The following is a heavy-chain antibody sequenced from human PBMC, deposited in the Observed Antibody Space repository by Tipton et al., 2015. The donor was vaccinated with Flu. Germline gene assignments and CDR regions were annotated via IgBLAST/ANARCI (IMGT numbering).Heavy chain of an antibody. CDR3: AGWTDYLWGNYRTFAY. D-gene: IGHD3-16*02. J-gene: IGHJ4*02. CDR1: GDSIDRRYF. Sequence: TLSLTCSVSGDSIDRRYFWGWIRQTPGKGLEWIGNVHESGSGYYNPSLRSRVTISVDTSKNQFSLKLSSVTAADTAVYYCAGWTDYLWGNYRTFAYWGQGTLVTVAP. V-gene: IGHV4-38-2*01. CDR2: VHESGSG.